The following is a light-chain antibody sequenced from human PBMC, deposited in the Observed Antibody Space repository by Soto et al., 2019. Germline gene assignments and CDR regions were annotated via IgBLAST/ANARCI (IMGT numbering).Light chain of an antibody. CDR1: SSHVGSYDF. CDR2: EVT. J-gene: IGLJ1*01. Sequence: QSALTQPASVSGSPGQSITISCTRSSSHVGSYDFVSWYQQHPGKAPKVLIYEVTKRPSGVPNRFSGSKSGNTASLTISGLQADDEADYYCCADAGSSRYVFGTGTKVTVL. CDR3: CADAGSSRYV. V-gene: IGLV2-23*02.